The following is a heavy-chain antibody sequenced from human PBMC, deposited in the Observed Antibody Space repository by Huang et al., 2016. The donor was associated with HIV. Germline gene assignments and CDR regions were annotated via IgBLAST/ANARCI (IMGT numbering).Heavy chain of an antibody. D-gene: IGHD3-10*01. Sequence: QVQLVQSGAELKEPGASVKVSCKTSEYTFTSYDINWVRQATGQGLEWMGWMNPNTGNTGYAQKLQGRVTMTRNTSISTASMELSSLRSEDTAVYYCARGRYSLMGRGVMAFGLDVWGQGTTVTVSS. CDR3: ARGRYSLMGRGVMAFGLDV. J-gene: IGHJ6*02. CDR2: MNPNTGNT. CDR1: EYTFTSYD. V-gene: IGHV1-8*01.